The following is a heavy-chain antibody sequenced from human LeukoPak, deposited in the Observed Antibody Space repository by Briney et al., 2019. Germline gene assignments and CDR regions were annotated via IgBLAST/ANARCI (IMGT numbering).Heavy chain of an antibody. D-gene: IGHD3-3*01. CDR2: ISGSGGST. CDR3: ARGAEMEWLLFGY. Sequence: GGSLRLSCAGSGFTFSSYAMSWVRQAPGKGLEGVSAISGSGGSTYYADSVKGRFTISRDNAKNSLYLQMNSLRAEDTAVYYCARGAEMEWLLFGYWGQGTLVTVSS. CDR1: GFTFSSYA. J-gene: IGHJ4*02. V-gene: IGHV3-23*01.